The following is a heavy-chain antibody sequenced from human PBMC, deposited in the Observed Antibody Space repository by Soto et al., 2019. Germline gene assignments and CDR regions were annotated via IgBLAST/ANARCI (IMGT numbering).Heavy chain of an antibody. CDR1: GFTFSNYG. J-gene: IGHJ2*01. CDR2: IWYEGSKK. V-gene: IGHV3-33*01. D-gene: IGHD3-3*01. Sequence: QEQLVESGGGVVQPGRSLRLSCAASGFTFSNYGMHWVRQAPGKGLEWVAVIWYEGSKKYHADSVQGRFTISRDNSKNTIFLHMSNLRVEDTAVYYCARRFLLPSYVQYLDLWGRGTLVTVSS. CDR3: ARRFLLPSYVQYLDL.